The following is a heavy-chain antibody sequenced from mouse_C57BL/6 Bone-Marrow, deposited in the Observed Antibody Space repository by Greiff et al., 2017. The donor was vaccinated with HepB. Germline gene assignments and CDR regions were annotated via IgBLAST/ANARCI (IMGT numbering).Heavy chain of an antibody. CDR3: ARDATITGYWYFDV. D-gene: IGHD1-1*01. Sequence: EVQLVESGGGLVQSGRSLRLSCATSGFTFSDFYMEWVRQAPGKGLEWIAASRNKANDYTTEYSASVKGRFIVSRDTPQSILYLQMNALIAEDTAIYYCARDATITGYWYFDVWGTGTTVTVSS. J-gene: IGHJ1*03. CDR2: SRNKANDYTT. CDR1: GFTFSDFY. V-gene: IGHV7-1*01.